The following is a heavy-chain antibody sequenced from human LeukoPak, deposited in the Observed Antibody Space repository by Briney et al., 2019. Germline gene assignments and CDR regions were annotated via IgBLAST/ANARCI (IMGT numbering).Heavy chain of an antibody. Sequence: GGSLRLSCAASGFTFDDYGMSWVRQAPGKGLEWVSGINWNGGSTGYADSVKGRFTISRDNAENSLYLQMNSLRAEDTALYYCARGYYYDSSGYYYGHAYWGQGTLVTVSS. D-gene: IGHD3-22*01. V-gene: IGHV3-20*04. J-gene: IGHJ4*02. CDR2: INWNGGST. CDR3: ARGYYYDSSGYYYGHAY. CDR1: GFTFDDYG.